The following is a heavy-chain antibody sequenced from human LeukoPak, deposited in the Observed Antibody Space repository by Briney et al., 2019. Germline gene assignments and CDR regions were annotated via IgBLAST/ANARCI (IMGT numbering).Heavy chain of an antibody. V-gene: IGHV1-8*01. CDR1: GYTFTSYD. Sequence: ASVKVSCKASGYTFTSYDINWVRQATGQGLEWMGWMNPNSGNTGYAQKFQGRATMTRNTSTSTAYMELSSLRSEDTAVYYCAVWLGESRRDYWGQGTLVTVSS. J-gene: IGHJ4*02. D-gene: IGHD3-10*01. CDR2: MNPNSGNT. CDR3: AVWLGESRRDY.